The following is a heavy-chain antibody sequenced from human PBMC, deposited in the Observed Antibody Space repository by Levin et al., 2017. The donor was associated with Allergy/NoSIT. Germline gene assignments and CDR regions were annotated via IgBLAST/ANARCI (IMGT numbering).Heavy chain of an antibody. J-gene: IGHJ5*02. CDR3: ASGARLQLRGKKLFDL. V-gene: IGHV3-30*04. CDR2: ISYDGSNN. CDR1: GFTFRSYA. D-gene: IGHD5-24*01. Sequence: HAGGSLRLSCAASGFTFRSYAMHWVRQAPGKGLEWVAVISYDGSNNYYADSVKGRFTISRDNSKNTLYLQMNSLRAEDTALYYCASGARLQLRGKKLFDLWGQGTLVTVSS.